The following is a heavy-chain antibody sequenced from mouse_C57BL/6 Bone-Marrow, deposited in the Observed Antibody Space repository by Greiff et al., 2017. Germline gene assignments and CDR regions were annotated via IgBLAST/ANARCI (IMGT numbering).Heavy chain of an antibody. D-gene: IGHD2-5*01. J-gene: IGHJ3*01. V-gene: IGHV1-59*01. Sequence: VQLQQPGAELVRPGTSVKLSCKASGYTFTSYWMHWVKQRPGQGLEWIGVIDPSDCYTNYNQKFKGKATLTVDTSSSTAYMQLSSLTSDDSAVYYCGGREPYSNAWFAYWGQGNLVTVSA. CDR1: GYTFTSYW. CDR3: GGREPYSNAWFAY. CDR2: IDPSDCYT.